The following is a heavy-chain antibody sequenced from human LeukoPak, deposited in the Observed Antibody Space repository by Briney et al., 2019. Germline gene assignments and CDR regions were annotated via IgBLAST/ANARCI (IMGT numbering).Heavy chain of an antibody. J-gene: IGHJ4*02. V-gene: IGHV5-51*01. CDR1: GYSFTTYW. Sequence: GESLKISCKGSGYSFTTYWIAWVRQMPGKGLEWMGIIYPDNSDTRYSPSFQGQVTISADKSISTAYLQWSSLRASDTAMYYCARHLRDGYNPDYWGQGTPVTVSS. D-gene: IGHD5-24*01. CDR3: ARHLRDGYNPDY. CDR2: IYPDNSDT.